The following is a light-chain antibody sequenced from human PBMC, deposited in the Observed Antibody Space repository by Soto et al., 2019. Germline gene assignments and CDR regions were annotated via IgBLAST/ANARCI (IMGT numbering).Light chain of an antibody. Sequence: QSVLTQPASVSGSPGQSIGISCTGTSSDVGNYNFVSWYQQHPGKAPKLMIYDVSNRPSGISNRFSGSKSGNTASLTISGLRAEDEADYYCCSYTTSSTYVFGTGTKVTVL. CDR3: CSYTTSSTYV. V-gene: IGLV2-14*03. CDR2: DVS. CDR1: SSDVGNYNF. J-gene: IGLJ1*01.